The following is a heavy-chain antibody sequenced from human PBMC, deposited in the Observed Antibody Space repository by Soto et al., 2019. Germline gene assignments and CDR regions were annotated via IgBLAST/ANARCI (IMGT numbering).Heavy chain of an antibody. CDR3: ARGDYDFVRMAGQYFDY. CDR2: ISSSSSYI. V-gene: IGHV3-21*01. D-gene: IGHD3-3*01. J-gene: IGHJ4*02. CDR1: GFTFSSYS. Sequence: GGSLRLSCAASGFTFSSYSMNWVRQAPGKGLEWVSSISSSSSYIYYADSVKGRFTISRDNAKNSLYLQMNSLRAEDTAVYYCARGDYDFVRMAGQYFDYWGQGTLVTVSS.